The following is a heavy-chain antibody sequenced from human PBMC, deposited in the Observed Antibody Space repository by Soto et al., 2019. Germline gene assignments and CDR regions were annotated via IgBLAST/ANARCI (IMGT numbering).Heavy chain of an antibody. J-gene: IGHJ4*01. Sequence: PGGSLRFSCAASGFTFGSHAMSWVRQAPGKRLEWVSAVSGSGGSTYYADSVKGRFTISRDNSKNTLYLQMSSLRAEDTAVYYCAKDPSYYYDRSGYRYFDSWGPGTLVTVSS. D-gene: IGHD3-22*01. V-gene: IGHV3-23*01. CDR3: AKDPSYYYDRSGYRYFDS. CDR1: GFTFGSHA. CDR2: VSGSGGST.